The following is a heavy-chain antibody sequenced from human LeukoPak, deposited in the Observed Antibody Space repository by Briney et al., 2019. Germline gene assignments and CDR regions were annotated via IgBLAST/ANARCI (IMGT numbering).Heavy chain of an antibody. V-gene: IGHV3-23*01. J-gene: IGHJ3*02. CDR1: GFTFSSYS. CDR3: AKDPSPYYHGWVRAFEM. D-gene: IGHD3-10*01. CDR2: ISGSGGST. Sequence: GGSLRLSCAASGFTFSSYSMNWVRQAPGKGLEWVSAISGSGGSTYYAGAVKGRFTISRDNSRNTLYLQMHSLRVEDTAVYYCAKDPSPYYHGWVRAFEMWGQGAMVTVSS.